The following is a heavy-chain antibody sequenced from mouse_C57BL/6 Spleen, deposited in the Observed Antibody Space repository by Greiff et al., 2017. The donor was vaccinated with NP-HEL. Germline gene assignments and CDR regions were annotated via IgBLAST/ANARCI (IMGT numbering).Heavy chain of an antibody. CDR1: GFTFSSYG. V-gene: IGHV5-6*01. D-gene: IGHD2-14*01. CDR2: ISSGGSYT. Sequence: EVQLQESGGDLVKPGGSLKLSCAASGFTFSSYGMSWVRQTPDKRLEWVATISSGGSYTYYPDSVKGRFTISRDNAKNTLYLQMSSLKSEDTAMYYCARPSSTTGVPCWYFDVWGTGTTVTVSS. CDR3: ARPSSTTGVPCWYFDV. J-gene: IGHJ1*03.